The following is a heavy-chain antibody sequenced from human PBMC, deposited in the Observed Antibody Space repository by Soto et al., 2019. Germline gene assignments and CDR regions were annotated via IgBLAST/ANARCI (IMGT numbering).Heavy chain of an antibody. Sequence: KTSETLSLTCAVSGGSISSSNWWSWVRQPPGKGLEWIGEIYHSGSTNYNPSLKSRVTISVDKSKNQFSLKLSSVTAADTAVYYCARDLEAIVANHHNSPCYYYGMDVWGQGTTVTVSS. V-gene: IGHV4-4*02. J-gene: IGHJ6*02. CDR2: IYHSGST. CDR1: GGSISSSNW. D-gene: IGHD5-12*01. CDR3: ARDLEAIVANHHNSPCYYYGMDV.